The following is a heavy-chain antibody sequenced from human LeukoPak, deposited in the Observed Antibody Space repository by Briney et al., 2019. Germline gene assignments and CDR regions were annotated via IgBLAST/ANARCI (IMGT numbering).Heavy chain of an antibody. CDR3: ARDRQGSCPHPYYFDY. CDR1: GGTFSSYG. V-gene: IGHV1-18*01. J-gene: IGHJ4*02. D-gene: IGHD2-15*01. CDR2: ISAYNGNT. Sequence: GASVKVSCKASGGTFSSYGISWVRQAPGQGLEWMGWISAYNGNTNYAQKLQGRVTMTTDTSTSTAYMELRSLGSDDTAVYYCARDRQGSCPHPYYFDYWGQGTLVTVSS.